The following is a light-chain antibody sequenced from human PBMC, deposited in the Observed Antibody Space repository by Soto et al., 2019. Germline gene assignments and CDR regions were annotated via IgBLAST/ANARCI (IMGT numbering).Light chain of an antibody. Sequence: QMTQSPASLSAFVGDRVTISCRASQSISMYVNWYQQKPGKAPKLLIYAASSLQSGIPSRFSGSGSGTDFTLTINSLQPEYFAIYYCQQNYIIPPTFGQGTKVEIK. CDR2: AAS. CDR1: QSISMY. J-gene: IGKJ1*01. CDR3: QQNYIIPPT. V-gene: IGKV1-39*01.